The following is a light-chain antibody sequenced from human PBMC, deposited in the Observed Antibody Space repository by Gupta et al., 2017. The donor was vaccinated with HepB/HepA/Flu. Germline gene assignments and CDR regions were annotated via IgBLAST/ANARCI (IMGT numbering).Light chain of an antibody. J-gene: IGLJ1*01. CDR3: AAWDDGLNCYL. Sequence: QSLLSHPPSMSGPPGQTVTISCSGISSSIGSNYVYWFQQLPGTAPKLLMYTSNQRPSGVTDRFSASQSGTSASLAISGLRSEDEADYYCAAWDDGLNCYLFGPGTKVTVL. CDR2: TSN. V-gene: IGLV1-47*01. CDR1: SSSIGSNY.